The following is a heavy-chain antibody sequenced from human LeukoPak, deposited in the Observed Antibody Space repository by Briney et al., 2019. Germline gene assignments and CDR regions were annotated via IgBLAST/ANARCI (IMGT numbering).Heavy chain of an antibody. V-gene: IGHV3-23*01. J-gene: IGHJ4*02. Sequence: GGSLRLSCAASGFTFSSYAMSWVRQAPGKGLEWASAISGSGGSTYYADSVKGRFTISRDNSKNTLYLQMNSLRAEDTAVYYCASQRYYYDSSGYYDWGQGTLVTVSS. CDR1: GFTFSSYA. CDR3: ASQRYYYDSSGYYD. CDR2: ISGSGGST. D-gene: IGHD3-22*01.